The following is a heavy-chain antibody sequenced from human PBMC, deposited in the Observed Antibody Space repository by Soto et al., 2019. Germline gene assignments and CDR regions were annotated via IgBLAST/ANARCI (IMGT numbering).Heavy chain of an antibody. CDR1: GYTFTGYY. J-gene: IGHJ4*02. D-gene: IGHD3-10*01. V-gene: IGHV1-2*02. Sequence: GASVKVSCKASGYTFTGYYMHWVRQAPGQGLEWMGWINPNSCGTNYAQKFQGRVTMTRDTSISTAYMELSRLRSDDTAVYYCARDIYEGISMVRAPFDYWGQGTLVTVSS. CDR2: INPNSCGT. CDR3: ARDIYEGISMVRAPFDY.